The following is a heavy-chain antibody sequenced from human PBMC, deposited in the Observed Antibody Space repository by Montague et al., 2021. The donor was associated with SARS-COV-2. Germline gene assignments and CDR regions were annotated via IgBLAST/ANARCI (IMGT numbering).Heavy chain of an antibody. CDR3: ARDSRNWYGPIGFDI. Sequence: CAISGDSVSSYCASWNWLRQSPPKGLVGRGRTFYRSKWYNEFAESVKSRISINADTSKNEVSLQLKYVTPEDTAMYYCARDSRNWYGPIGFDIWGQGTVVTVS. V-gene: IGHV6-1*01. CDR1: GDSVSSYCAS. D-gene: IGHD6-13*01. J-gene: IGHJ3*02. CDR2: TFYRSKWYN.